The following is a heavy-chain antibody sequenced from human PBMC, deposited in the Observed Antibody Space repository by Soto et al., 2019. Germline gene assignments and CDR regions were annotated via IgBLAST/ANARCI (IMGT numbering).Heavy chain of an antibody. CDR2: ISDSGGST. J-gene: IGHJ4*02. CDR3: AKSDSGYDYFDY. D-gene: IGHD5-12*01. CDR1: GFTFSSYA. Sequence: GGSLRLSCAASGFTFSSYAMSWVRQAPGKGLEWVSVISDSGGSTYYADSVKGRFTISRDNSKNTLYLQMNSLRAEDTAVYYCAKSDSGYDYFDYWGQGIRVTVSS. V-gene: IGHV3-23*01.